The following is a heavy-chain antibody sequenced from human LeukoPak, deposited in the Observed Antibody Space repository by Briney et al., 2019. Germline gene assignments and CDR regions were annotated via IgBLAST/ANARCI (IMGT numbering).Heavy chain of an antibody. D-gene: IGHD2-15*01. CDR1: GGSISSGGYY. V-gene: IGHV4-61*08. CDR2: IYYSGST. Sequence: SETLSLTCTVSGGSISSGGYYWSWIRQPPGKGLEWIGYIYYSGSTNYNPSLKSRVTISVDTSMNQFSLKLSSVTAADTAVYYCARTLSGGYYYGMDVWGQGTTVTVSS. CDR3: ARTLSGGYYYGMDV. J-gene: IGHJ6*02.